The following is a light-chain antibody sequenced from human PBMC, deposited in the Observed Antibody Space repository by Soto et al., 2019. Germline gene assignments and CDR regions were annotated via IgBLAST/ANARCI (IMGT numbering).Light chain of an antibody. CDR2: AAS. CDR1: QSISSY. J-gene: IGKJ1*01. Sequence: DIQMTQSPSSLSASVGDRVTITCRASQSISSYLNWYQQKPGKAPNLLIYAASSLQRGVPLRFSGSGSGTDFPLTINNLQPEDFATYYCQQSYTTPRTFGQGSKVEIK. CDR3: QQSYTTPRT. V-gene: IGKV1-39*01.